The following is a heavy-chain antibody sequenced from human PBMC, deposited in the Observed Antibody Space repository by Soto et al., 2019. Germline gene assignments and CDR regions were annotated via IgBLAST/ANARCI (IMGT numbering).Heavy chain of an antibody. D-gene: IGHD6-6*01. J-gene: IGHJ4*02. CDR3: ASASCYIYY. V-gene: IGHV6-1*01. CDR2: TYYRSKWYK. CDR1: VESGASIVTT. Sequence: SQTLSVTCAISVESGASIVTTWNWISQSPSRRLEWLGRTYYRSKWYKDYAISVKSRITTNPYTSTNQFSLQLKSVTPSHTAVYYCASASCYIYYWEQRSTFTVSS.